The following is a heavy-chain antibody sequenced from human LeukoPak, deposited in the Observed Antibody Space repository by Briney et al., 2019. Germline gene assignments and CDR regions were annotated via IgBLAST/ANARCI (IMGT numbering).Heavy chain of an antibody. J-gene: IGHJ4*02. CDR3: AREVVRFDY. V-gene: IGHV7-4-1*02. Sequence: ASVKVSCKASGYTFNTHSITWVRQAPGPGLEWLGWINADTGKPTYAQDFTGRFVFSLDESVSTTYLQISSLKAEDTAVYYCAREVVRFDYWGQGTLVAVSS. D-gene: IGHD6-6*01. CDR1: GYTFNTHS. CDR2: INADTGKP.